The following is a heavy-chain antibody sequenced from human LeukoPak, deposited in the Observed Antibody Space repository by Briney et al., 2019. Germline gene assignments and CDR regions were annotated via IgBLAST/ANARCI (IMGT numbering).Heavy chain of an antibody. J-gene: IGHJ4*02. CDR1: GGSISSSSYF. CDR3: ARHLDDFWSGFDY. CDR2: IYYSGST. V-gene: IGHV4-39*01. D-gene: IGHD3-3*01. Sequence: SETLSLTCTVSGGSISSSSYFWGWIRRPPGKGLEWIGSIYYSGSTYYNPSLKSRVTISVDTSKNQFSLKLSSVTAADTAIYYCARHLDDFWSGFDYWGQGTLVTVSS.